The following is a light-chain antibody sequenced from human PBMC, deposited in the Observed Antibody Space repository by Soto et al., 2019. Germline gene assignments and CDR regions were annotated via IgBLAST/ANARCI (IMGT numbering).Light chain of an antibody. CDR2: AAS. Sequence: DVHMTPSPSALSASVGDRVTITCRASQSISSYLNWYQHKPGKAPKLLIYAASSLQTGVPSRFSGSRSGTDFALTISSLQRDDFATYYCQQTDSFPRPFAQGTKVDI. CDR1: QSISSY. CDR3: QQTDSFPRP. J-gene: IGKJ1*01. V-gene: IGKV1-39*01.